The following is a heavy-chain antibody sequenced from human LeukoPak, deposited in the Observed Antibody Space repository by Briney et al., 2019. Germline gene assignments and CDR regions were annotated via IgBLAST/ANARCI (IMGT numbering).Heavy chain of an antibody. Sequence: AGSLRLSCVASGFTFSTYWMAWVRQAPGKGLEWVANIKEDESAKHQADSVKGRFTIFRDNAQNSVYLQMSSLRGEDTAVYYCARDVGGSLDYWGQGTLVTVSS. V-gene: IGHV3-7*01. D-gene: IGHD1-26*01. CDR3: ARDVGGSLDY. CDR1: GFTFSTYW. CDR2: IKEDESAK. J-gene: IGHJ4*02.